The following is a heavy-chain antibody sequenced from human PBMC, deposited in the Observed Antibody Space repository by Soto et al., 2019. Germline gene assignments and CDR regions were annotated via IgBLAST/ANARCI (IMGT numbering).Heavy chain of an antibody. CDR2: NFHSGTS. CDR3: ARGHEGDGGWGMDV. V-gene: IGHV4-4*02. J-gene: IGHJ6*02. Sequence: QVQLQESGPGLVKPSGTLSLTCAVSGGSISSRDWWTWVRHPPGSGLQGIGDNFHSGTSNYNPSHQSRLITSVEKPKNHLSLTLQAVTPADTAVYYCARGHEGDGGWGMDVWGQGTTGSVSS. CDR1: GGSISSRDW. D-gene: IGHD1-26*01.